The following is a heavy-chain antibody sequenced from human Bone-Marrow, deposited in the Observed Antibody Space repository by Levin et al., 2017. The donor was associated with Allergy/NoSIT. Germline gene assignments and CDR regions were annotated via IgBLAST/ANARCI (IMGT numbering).Heavy chain of an antibody. CDR1: GYTFTDNW. J-gene: IGHJ2*01. V-gene: IGHV5-51*01. CDR3: ARRPTSFGVFRVYWYFDL. Sequence: GESLKISCKASGYTFTDNWIGWVRQTPGKGLEWMGIIWPGDSDTKYSPSFEGQVTISVDKSTNTVFLQWSSLKASDTAIYYCARRPTSFGVFRVYWYFDLWGRGTLVTVSS. D-gene: IGHD3-3*01. CDR2: IWPGDSDT.